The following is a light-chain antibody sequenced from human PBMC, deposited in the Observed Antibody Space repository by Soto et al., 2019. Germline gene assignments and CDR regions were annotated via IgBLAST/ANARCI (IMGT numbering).Light chain of an antibody. Sequence: QSVLPQPPSVSGAPGQRVTIPCTGSSSNIRAGFDVHWYQQLPGTAPKLLIFHISNRPSGVPARFSASTSGTSASLTITGLQSEDEADYYCQSYDSSLTAKNYFFGTGTKVTVL. J-gene: IGLJ1*01. V-gene: IGLV1-40*01. CDR3: QSYDSSLTAKNYF. CDR1: SSNIRAGFD. CDR2: HIS.